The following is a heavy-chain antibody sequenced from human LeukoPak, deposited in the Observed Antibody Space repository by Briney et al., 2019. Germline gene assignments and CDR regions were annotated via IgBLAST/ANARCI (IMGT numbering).Heavy chain of an antibody. CDR2: IYLGGTT. D-gene: IGHD5-12*01. V-gene: IGHV4-30-2*01. Sequence: SQTLSLTCAVSGGSITSGGYSWGWIRQPPGKGLEWIGYIYLGGTTYYYPSLKSRVTISLDKSKNQFSLNLTSVTAADTAVYYCARGAYSGYNLESWGQGALVTVSS. J-gene: IGHJ5*02. CDR1: GGSITSGGYS. CDR3: ARGAYSGYNLES.